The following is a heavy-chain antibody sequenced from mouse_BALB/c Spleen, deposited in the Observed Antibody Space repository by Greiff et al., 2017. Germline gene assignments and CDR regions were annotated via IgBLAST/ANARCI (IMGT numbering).Heavy chain of an antibody. CDR2: IYPYNGGT. J-gene: IGHJ3*01. V-gene: IGHV1S29*02. CDR3: ARWNYRYDEAY. D-gene: IGHD2-14*01. CDR1: GYTFTDYN. Sequence: EVQLQQSGPELVKPGASVKISCKASGYTFTDYNMHWVKQSHGKSLEWIGYIYPYNGGTGYNQKFKSKATLTVDNSSNTAYMELRSLTAEDSAVYYCARWNYRYDEAYWGEGTLVTVSA.